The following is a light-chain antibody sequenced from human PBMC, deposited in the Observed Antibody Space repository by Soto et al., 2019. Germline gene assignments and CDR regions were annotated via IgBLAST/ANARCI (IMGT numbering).Light chain of an antibody. CDR2: SDD. Sequence: QSVLTQPPSASGTPGQRVTISCSGSSSNVGSNTVSWYQQLPGTAPKVLIYSDDQRPSGVPDRFSGSRSGSSASLAISGLQSGDEADYYCASWEDSLNGGVIGGGTKLTVL. J-gene: IGLJ3*02. V-gene: IGLV1-44*01. CDR3: ASWEDSLNGGV. CDR1: SSNVGSNT.